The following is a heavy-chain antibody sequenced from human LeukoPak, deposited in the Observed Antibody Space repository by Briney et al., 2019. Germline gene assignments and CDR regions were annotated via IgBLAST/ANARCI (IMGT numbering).Heavy chain of an antibody. CDR2: IKQDGSEK. Sequence: SGGSLRLSCAASGFTFSSYSMKWVRQAPGKGLEWVANIKQDGSEKYYVDSVKGRFTISRDNAKNSLYLQMNSLRVEDTAVYYCARGITMVRGVIIWFDYWGQGTLVTVSS. CDR3: ARGITMVRGVIIWFDY. CDR1: GFTFSSYS. V-gene: IGHV3-7*01. J-gene: IGHJ5*01. D-gene: IGHD3-10*01.